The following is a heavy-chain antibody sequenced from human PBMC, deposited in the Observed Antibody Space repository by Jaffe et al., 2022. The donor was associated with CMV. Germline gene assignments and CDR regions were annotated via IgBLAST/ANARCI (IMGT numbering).Heavy chain of an antibody. CDR1: GFSLSTSGMC. CDR3: ARSTYYYGSGSYLTHPYYYYYYMDV. D-gene: IGHD3-10*01. CDR2: IDWDDDK. J-gene: IGHJ6*03. V-gene: IGHV2-70*15. Sequence: QVTLRESGPALVKPTQTLTLTCTFSGFSLSTSGMCVSWIRQPPGKALEWLARIDWDDDKYYSTSLKTRLTISKDTSKNQVVLTMTNMDPVDTATYYCARSTYYYGSGSYLTHPYYYYYYMDVWGKGTTVTVSS.